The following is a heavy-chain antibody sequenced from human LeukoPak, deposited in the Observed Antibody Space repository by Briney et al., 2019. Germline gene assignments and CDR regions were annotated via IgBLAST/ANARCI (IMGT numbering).Heavy chain of an antibody. D-gene: IGHD3-9*01. CDR1: GGSISSSSYY. CDR3: AREALIRYFDWLLGGFEGNWFGP. CDR2: IVYSGST. J-gene: IGHJ5*02. Sequence: SETLSLTCTVSGGSISSSSYYWGWIRQPLGKGLEWIGSIVYSGSTHYNPSLKSRVTISADTSENQFSLKLSSVTAADTAVYYCAREALIRYFDWLLGGFEGNWFGPWGQGTLVTVSS. V-gene: IGHV4-39*02.